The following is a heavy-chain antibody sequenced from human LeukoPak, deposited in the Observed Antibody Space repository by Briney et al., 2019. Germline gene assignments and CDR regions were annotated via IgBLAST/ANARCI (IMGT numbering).Heavy chain of an antibody. CDR2: ICANDGNT. CDR3: AKGSGSSCYSPCDY. J-gene: IGHJ4*02. V-gene: IGHV3-23*01. CDR1: GLTFRNYA. Sequence: GGSLRLSCAASGLTFRNYAMSWVRQAPGKGLEWVSVICANDGNTYYADAVKGRFTISRDSSKDTLYLQIDSLRAEDTAVYYCAKGSGSSCYSPCDYWGQGILVTVSS. D-gene: IGHD2-15*01.